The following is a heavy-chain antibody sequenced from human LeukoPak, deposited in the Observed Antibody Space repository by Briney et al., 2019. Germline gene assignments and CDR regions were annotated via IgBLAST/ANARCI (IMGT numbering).Heavy chain of an antibody. D-gene: IGHD3-22*01. Sequence: SETLSLTCTVSGYSISSGYYWGWIRQPPGKGLEWIGSIYHSGSTYYNPSLKRRGTISLETTRNQFSMQMRTATAADTAGDFCAKSNGYGFGDLWGQGTVVTVPS. J-gene: IGHJ4*03. CDR3: AKSNGYGFGDL. CDR1: GYSISSGYY. CDR2: IYHSGST. V-gene: IGHV4-38-2*02.